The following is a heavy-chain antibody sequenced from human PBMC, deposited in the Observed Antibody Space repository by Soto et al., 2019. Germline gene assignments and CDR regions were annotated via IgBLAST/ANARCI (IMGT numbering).Heavy chain of an antibody. Sequence: EVQLLESGGGLVQPGGSLRLSCAASGFTFSSYAMSWVRQAPGKGLEWVSAISGSGGSTYYADSVKGRFTISRDNSKNTLYLQMNSLRAEDTAVYYCAKDREVDTAMVYYMDVWGKGTTVTVSS. CDR2: ISGSGGST. CDR1: GFTFSSYA. CDR3: AKDREVDTAMVYYMDV. J-gene: IGHJ6*03. V-gene: IGHV3-23*01. D-gene: IGHD5-18*01.